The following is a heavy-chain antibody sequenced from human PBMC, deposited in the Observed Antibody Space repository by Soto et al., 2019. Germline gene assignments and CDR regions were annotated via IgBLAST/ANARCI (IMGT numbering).Heavy chain of an antibody. Sequence: EVQLVESGGGLVQPGGSLRLSCAASGFTFSDFWMSWVRQAPGKGLGWVANIKPDGSEKNYVDSVKGRFTISRDNAKNSLFLTMNSLRAEDTAVFYCARGGSYFIWGQGALVTVSS. CDR1: GFTFSDFW. CDR2: IKPDGSEK. J-gene: IGHJ4*02. CDR3: ARGGSYFI. D-gene: IGHD1-26*01. V-gene: IGHV3-7*04.